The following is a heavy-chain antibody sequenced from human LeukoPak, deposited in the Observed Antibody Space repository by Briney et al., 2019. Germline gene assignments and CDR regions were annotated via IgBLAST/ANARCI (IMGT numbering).Heavy chain of an antibody. D-gene: IGHD2/OR15-2a*01. CDR1: GGSFSGYY. V-gene: IGHV4-34*01. Sequence: SETLSLTCAVYGGSFSGYYWSWIRQPPGKGLEWIGEINHSGSTNYNPSLKSRVTISVDTCKNQFSLKLSSVTAADTAVYYCARGKSEDFLAFDIWGQGTMVTVSS. CDR3: ARGKSEDFLAFDI. J-gene: IGHJ3*02. CDR2: INHSGST.